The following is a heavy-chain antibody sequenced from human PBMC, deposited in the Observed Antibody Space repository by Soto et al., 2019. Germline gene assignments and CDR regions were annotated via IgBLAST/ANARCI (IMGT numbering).Heavy chain of an antibody. Sequence: QVQLVQSGAEVKKPGSSVKVSCKASGGTFSSYTISWVRQAPGQGLEWMGRIIPILGIANYAQKFQGRVTITADKSTSTAYMELSSLRSEDTAVYYCARDPVAAAGTPYYYCDMDVWGKGTTVTVSS. CDR2: IIPILGIA. CDR3: ARDPVAAAGTPYYYCDMDV. J-gene: IGHJ6*03. V-gene: IGHV1-69*08. CDR1: GGTFSSYT. D-gene: IGHD6-13*01.